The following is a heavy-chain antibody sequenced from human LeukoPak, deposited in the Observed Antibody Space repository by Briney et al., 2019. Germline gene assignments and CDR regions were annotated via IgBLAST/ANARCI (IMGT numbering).Heavy chain of an antibody. V-gene: IGHV4-59*08. CDR1: GGSISSYY. CDR2: IYYSGST. Sequence: PSETLSLTCTVSGGSISSYYWSWIRQPPGKGLEWIGYIYYSGSTNYNPSLKSRVTISVDTSKNQFSLKLSSVTAADTAVYYCARHSSYSSGRLGFDYWGQGTLVTVSS. CDR3: ARHSSYSSGRLGFDY. D-gene: IGHD6-19*01. J-gene: IGHJ4*02.